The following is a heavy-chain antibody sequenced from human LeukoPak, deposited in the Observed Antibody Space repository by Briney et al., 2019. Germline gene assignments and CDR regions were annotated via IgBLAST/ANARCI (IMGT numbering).Heavy chain of an antibody. CDR3: ARHPSAMARFDP. V-gene: IGHV4-59*08. CDR2: IFYSGST. D-gene: IGHD5-18*01. Sequence: SETLSLTCTVSSGSISSYYWSWIRQPPGKGLEWIGYIFYSGSTKYNPSLKSRVTISVDTSNNQFSLKLTSLTAADTAVYYCARHPSAMARFDPWGQGTLVTVSP. J-gene: IGHJ5*02. CDR1: SGSISSYY.